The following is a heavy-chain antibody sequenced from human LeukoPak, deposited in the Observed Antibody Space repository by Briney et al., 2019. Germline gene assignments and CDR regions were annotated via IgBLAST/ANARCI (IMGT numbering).Heavy chain of an antibody. CDR2: ISRSGSTI. CDR1: GFTFSDYY. J-gene: IGHJ5*02. CDR3: ARDPFDVVRGGGNNWFDP. Sequence: VGSLRLSCAASGFTFSDYYMGWVRQAPGQGLEWVSYISRSGSTIYYADSVKGRFTISRDNTKNSLYLQMNSLRAEDTAVYYCARDPFDVVRGGGNNWFDPWGQGTLVTVSS. D-gene: IGHD3-10*01. V-gene: IGHV3-11*04.